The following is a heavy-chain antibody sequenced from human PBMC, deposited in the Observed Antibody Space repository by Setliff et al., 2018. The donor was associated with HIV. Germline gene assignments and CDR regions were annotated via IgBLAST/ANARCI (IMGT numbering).Heavy chain of an antibody. CDR3: ARGWGHDGFDF. V-gene: IGHV4-59*12. D-gene: IGHD7-27*01. CDR1: GGSISSYY. CDR2: IANNGDT. J-gene: IGHJ3*01. Sequence: SETLSLTCTVSGGSISSYYWSWIRQPPGEGLEWIGYIANNGDTNYNPSLKSRVTMSIDTSKNQFSLNVSSVTAADTAVYYCARGWGHDGFDFWGQGTMVTVSS.